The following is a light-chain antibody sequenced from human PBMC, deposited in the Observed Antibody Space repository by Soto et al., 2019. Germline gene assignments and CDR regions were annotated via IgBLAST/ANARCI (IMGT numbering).Light chain of an antibody. CDR2: GAS. J-gene: IGKJ1*01. V-gene: IGKV3-15*01. CDR1: QSVSVN. CDR3: QHPKWA. Sequence: EIVMTQSPATLSVSPGERATLSCRASQSVSVNLAWYQQKPGQPPRLLIYGASTRATGIPARFSGSGSGTEFTLTINSLQSEDFGTYYCQHPKWAFGQGTTVEI.